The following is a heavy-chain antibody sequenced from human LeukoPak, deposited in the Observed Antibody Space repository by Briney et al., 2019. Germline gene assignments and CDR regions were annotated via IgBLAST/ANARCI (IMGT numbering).Heavy chain of an antibody. CDR2: IIPIFGTA. J-gene: IGHJ6*03. D-gene: IGHD5-24*01. CDR3: ASSLGGYNPRDYYYYMDV. Sequence: SVTVSCKASGGTFSSYAISWVRQAPGHGLEWMGGIIPIFGTANYAQKFQGRVTITADESTSTAYMELSSLRSEDTAVYYCASSLGGYNPRDYYYYMDVWGKGTTVTVSS. V-gene: IGHV1-69*01. CDR1: GGTFSSYA.